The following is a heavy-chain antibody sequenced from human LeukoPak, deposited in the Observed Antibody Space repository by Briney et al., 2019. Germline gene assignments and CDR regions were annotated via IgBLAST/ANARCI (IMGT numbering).Heavy chain of an antibody. CDR2: INTNTGNP. J-gene: IGHJ5*02. D-gene: IGHD2-2*01. Sequence: ASVKVSCKASGYTFTSYAMNWVRQAPGQGLEWMGWINTNTGNPTYAQGFTGRFVFSLDTSVSTAYLQISSLKAEDTAVYYCARPSSTSCPAPGCGYYNNWFDPWGQGTLVTVSS. CDR3: ARPSSTSCPAPGCGYYNNWFDP. V-gene: IGHV7-4-1*02. CDR1: GYTFTSYA.